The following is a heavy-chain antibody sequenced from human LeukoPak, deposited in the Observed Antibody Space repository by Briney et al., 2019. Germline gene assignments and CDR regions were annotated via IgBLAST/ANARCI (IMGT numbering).Heavy chain of an antibody. CDR2: TLYSGST. CDR3: AISADFGVIINWLDP. CDR1: GGSISYYY. Sequence: SETLSLTCTVSGGSISYYYWTWIRQPPGKGLEWIGHTLYSGSTNYNPSLKSRVTISVDTSKNQFSLRLSSVTAADTAVYYCAISADFGVIINWLDPWGPGTLVTVSS. J-gene: IGHJ5*02. V-gene: IGHV4-59*01. D-gene: IGHD3-3*01.